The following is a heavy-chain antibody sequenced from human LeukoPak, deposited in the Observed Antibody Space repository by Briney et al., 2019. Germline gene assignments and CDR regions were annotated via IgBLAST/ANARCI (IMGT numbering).Heavy chain of an antibody. Sequence: GGSLRLSCAASGFTFSSYDMHWVRQTTGKGLEWVSAIGTGGATFYLDSVKGRFTISRENAKNSLYLEMNSLRAGDTAVYYCAREVWGYGLDVWGQGTTVTVSS. J-gene: IGHJ6*02. CDR1: GFTFSSYD. CDR3: AREVWGYGLDV. V-gene: IGHV3-13*04. CDR2: IGTGGAT. D-gene: IGHD7-27*01.